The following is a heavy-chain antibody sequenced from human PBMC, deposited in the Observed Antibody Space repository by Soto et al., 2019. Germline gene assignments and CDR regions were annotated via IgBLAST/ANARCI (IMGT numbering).Heavy chain of an antibody. J-gene: IGHJ6*02. CDR2: INSDGSST. V-gene: IGHV3-74*01. CDR1: AFTFSSYW. D-gene: IGHD6-13*01. Sequence: PGGSLRLSCAASAFTFSSYWMHWVRQAPGKGLVWVSRINSDGSSTSYADSVKGRFTISRDNAKNTLYLQMNSLRAEDTAVYYCARDPGSWDYYGMDVWGQGTTVTVSS. CDR3: ARDPGSWDYYGMDV.